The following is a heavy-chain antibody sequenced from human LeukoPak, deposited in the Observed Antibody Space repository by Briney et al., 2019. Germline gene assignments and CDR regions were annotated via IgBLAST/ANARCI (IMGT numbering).Heavy chain of an antibody. CDR2: ISGTGNYI. V-gene: IGHV3-21*01. D-gene: IGHD2-15*01. CDR3: ARDRSGGPDAFDI. Sequence: SGGSLRLSCAASGFTLSSYSMNWVRQAPGKGLEWVSSISGTGNYIYYADSVKGRFTISRDNAKNSLYLQMNSLRAEDTAVYYCARDRSGGPDAFDIWGQGTMVTVSS. CDR1: GFTLSSYS. J-gene: IGHJ3*02.